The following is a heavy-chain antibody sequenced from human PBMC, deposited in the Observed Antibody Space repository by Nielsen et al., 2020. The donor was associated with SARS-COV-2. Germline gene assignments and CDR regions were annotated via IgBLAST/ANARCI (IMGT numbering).Heavy chain of an antibody. CDR3: LTVATAPS. D-gene: IGHD5-12*01. Sequence: GESLKISCAASGFTFSDYWMSWVRQAPGKGLVWVSRINSDGSSTSYADSVKGRFTISRDNAKNTLYLQMNSLRAEDTAVYYCLTVATAPSWGQGTLVTVSS. J-gene: IGHJ4*02. CDR2: INSDGSST. CDR1: GFTFSDYW. V-gene: IGHV3-74*01.